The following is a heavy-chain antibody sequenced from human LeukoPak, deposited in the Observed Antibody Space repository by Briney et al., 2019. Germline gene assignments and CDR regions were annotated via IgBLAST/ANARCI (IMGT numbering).Heavy chain of an antibody. D-gene: IGHD1-1*01. V-gene: IGHV3-48*04. CDR2: ISISSSNI. CDR1: GFRVSGYD. J-gene: IGHJ4*02. CDR3: ARGSHTTPGGHFDY. Sequence: GGSLRLSCAASGFRVSGYDLNWIRQAPGKGLEWIAYISISSSNIHYADSVRGRFTISRDNANNSLYLQLSSLRVEDTAVYYCARGSHTTPGGHFDYWGQGTLVTVSS.